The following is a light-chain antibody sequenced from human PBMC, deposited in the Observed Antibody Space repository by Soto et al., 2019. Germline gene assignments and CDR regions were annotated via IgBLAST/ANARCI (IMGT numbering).Light chain of an antibody. CDR3: CSYAGSYSYG. CDR1: TSDVGGYDY. Sequence: QSALTQPRSVSGSPGQSVTISCTGTTSDVGGYDYVSWYQQHPSKAPKLMIYDVTKRPSGVPDRFSGSKSGNTASLTISGLQAEDEADYYCCSYAGSYSYGFGTGTKLTVL. V-gene: IGLV2-11*01. J-gene: IGLJ1*01. CDR2: DVT.